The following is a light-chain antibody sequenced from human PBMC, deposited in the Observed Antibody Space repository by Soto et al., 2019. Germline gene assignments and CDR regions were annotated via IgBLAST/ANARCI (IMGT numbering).Light chain of an antibody. CDR2: AAS. CDR3: QQSYMDPIT. V-gene: IGKV1-39*01. J-gene: IGKJ5*01. Sequence: DIQMTQSPSSLSASVGDRVTITCRASQSISSYLNWYQQEPGKAPKLLIYAASSLQRGVPSRFSGSGSGTDFTLTISSVQPEDFATYFCQQSYMDPITFPQGTRLEIK. CDR1: QSISSY.